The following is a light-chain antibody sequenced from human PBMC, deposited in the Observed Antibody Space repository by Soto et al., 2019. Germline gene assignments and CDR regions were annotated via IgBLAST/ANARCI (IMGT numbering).Light chain of an antibody. CDR1: QSVSSSY. CDR2: GAS. Sequence: DIVLTQSPGTLALSPGERATLSCRASQSVSSSYLAWYQQKPGQAPRLLIYGASSRATGIQDRFSGSGSGTDLTLIISRQEPEDFAVYYCQQYGGSARTFGQGTKVEIK. J-gene: IGKJ1*01. CDR3: QQYGGSART. V-gene: IGKV3-20*01.